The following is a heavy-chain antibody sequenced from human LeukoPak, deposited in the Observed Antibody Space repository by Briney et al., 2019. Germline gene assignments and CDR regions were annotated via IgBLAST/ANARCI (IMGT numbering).Heavy chain of an antibody. Sequence: GGSLRLSCAASGFTFSSYSMNWVRHAPGKGLEWVSSISSSSSYIYYADSVKGRFTISRDNAKTSLYLQMNSLRAEDTAVYYCARDARWVVVPAATFLSTYAFDIWGQGTMVTVSS. CDR1: GFTFSSYS. D-gene: IGHD2-2*01. V-gene: IGHV3-21*01. J-gene: IGHJ3*02. CDR2: ISSSSSYI. CDR3: ARDARWVVVPAATFLSTYAFDI.